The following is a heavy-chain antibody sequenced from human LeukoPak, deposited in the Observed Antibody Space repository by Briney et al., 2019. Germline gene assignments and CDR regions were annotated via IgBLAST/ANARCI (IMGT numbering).Heavy chain of an antibody. J-gene: IGHJ4*02. V-gene: IGHV3-74*01. D-gene: IGHD1-26*01. CDR1: GFTFSRSW. CDR3: ARALGSSSDY. CDR2: INDDGSTT. Sequence: SGGSLRLSCAASGFTFSRSWMHWVRHAPGKGLVWVSRINDDGSTTNYADSVKDRFTISRDNAKNTLYLQMNSLRAEDTAVYYCARALGSSSDYWGQGTRVTVAS.